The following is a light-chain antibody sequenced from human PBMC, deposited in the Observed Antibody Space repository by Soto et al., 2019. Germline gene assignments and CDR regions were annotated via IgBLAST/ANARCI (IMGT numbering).Light chain of an antibody. CDR1: QSVGNF. V-gene: IGKV3-11*01. Sequence: EIVLTQSPGTLSLSPGERASLSCRASQSVGNFLVWYQQKPGQAPSLLIYDTSNRATGIPARFSGSGSGTDSTLTISSLEPEDFAIYYCQQYGNWPLTFGGGTKVEIK. CDR3: QQYGNWPLT. J-gene: IGKJ4*01. CDR2: DTS.